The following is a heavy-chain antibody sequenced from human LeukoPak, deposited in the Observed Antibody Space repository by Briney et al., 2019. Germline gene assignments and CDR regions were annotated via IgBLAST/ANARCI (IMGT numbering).Heavy chain of an antibody. CDR3: ARDGLRYSSSWNDY. V-gene: IGHV3-48*04. CDR1: GFTFSSYS. J-gene: IGHJ4*02. CDR2: ISSSSSTI. Sequence: GGSLRLSCAASGFTFSSYSMNWVRQAPGKGLEWVSYISSSSSTIYYADSVKGRFTISRDNAKNSLYLQMNSLRAEDTAVYYCARDGLRYSSSWNDYWGQGTLVTVFS. D-gene: IGHD6-13*01.